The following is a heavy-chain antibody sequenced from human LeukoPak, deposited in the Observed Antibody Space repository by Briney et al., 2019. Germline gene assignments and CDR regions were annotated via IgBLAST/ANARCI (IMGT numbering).Heavy chain of an antibody. J-gene: IGHJ3*02. CDR3: ARFYDSSGYYSPLNAFDI. CDR2: IIPFFGTA. D-gene: IGHD3-22*01. V-gene: IGHV1-69*06. CDR1: GGTFSSYA. Sequence: ASVKVSCKASGGTFSSYAISWVRQAPGQGLEWMGGIIPFFGTANYAQKLQGRVTITADKSTSTAYMELSSLRSEDTAVYYCARFYDSSGYYSPLNAFDIWGQGTMVTVSS.